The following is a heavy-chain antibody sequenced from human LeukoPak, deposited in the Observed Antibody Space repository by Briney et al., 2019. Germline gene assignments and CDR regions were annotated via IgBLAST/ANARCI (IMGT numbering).Heavy chain of an antibody. CDR3: GKRDDSGGNLVDL. CDR2: IYYSGST. J-gene: IGHJ4*02. Sequence: SETLSLTCTVSGGSIRSGSHYWAWIRQPPGKGLEWIGSIYYSGSTYYNPSLENRVTISIDTSKNHFSLKLSSLSAADTSVYYCGKRDDSGGNLVDLWGQGTLVTVS. D-gene: IGHD3-22*01. CDR1: GGSIRSGSHY. V-gene: IGHV4-39*02.